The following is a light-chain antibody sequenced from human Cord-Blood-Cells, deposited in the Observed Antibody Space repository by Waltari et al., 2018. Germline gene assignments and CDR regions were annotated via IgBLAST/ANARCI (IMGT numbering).Light chain of an antibody. CDR1: QSVSSY. J-gene: IGKJ2*01. CDR2: DSS. CDR3: QQRSNWPPYT. V-gene: IGKV3-11*01. Sequence: EIVLTQSPATLSLSTGERATLSCRASQSVSSYLAWYQQKPGQAPRLLIYDSSTRATGIPARFSGIGSGTDFTLTISSLEPEDFAVYYCQQRSNWPPYTFGQGTKLEIK.